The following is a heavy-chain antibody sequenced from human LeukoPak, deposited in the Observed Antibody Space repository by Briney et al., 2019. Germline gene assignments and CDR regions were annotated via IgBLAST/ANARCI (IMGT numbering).Heavy chain of an antibody. CDR3: ACLTLKTTVTPGYYYYGMDV. D-gene: IGHD4-17*01. CDR2: IYYSGST. J-gene: IGHJ6*04. V-gene: IGHV4-61*01. CDR1: GGSVSSGSYY. Sequence: SETLSLTCTVSGGSVSSGSYYWSWIRQPPGKGLEWIGYIYYSGSTNYNPSLKSRVTISVDTSKNQFSLKLSSVTAADTAVYYSACLTLKTTVTPGYYYYGMDVWGKGTTVTVSS.